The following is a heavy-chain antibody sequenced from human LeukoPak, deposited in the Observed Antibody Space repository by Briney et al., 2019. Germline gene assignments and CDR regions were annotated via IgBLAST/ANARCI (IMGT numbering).Heavy chain of an antibody. D-gene: IGHD4-17*01. CDR3: ARDLASHDYGDYQPLFDY. CDR2: IKQDGSEK. Sequence: PTGGSLRLSCAASGFTFSSYGMHWVRQAPGKGLEWVANIKQDGSEKYYVDSVEGRFTISRDNAKNSLYLQMNSLRAEDTAVYYCARDLASHDYGDYQPLFDYWGQGTLVTVSS. V-gene: IGHV3-7*01. J-gene: IGHJ4*02. CDR1: GFTFSSYG.